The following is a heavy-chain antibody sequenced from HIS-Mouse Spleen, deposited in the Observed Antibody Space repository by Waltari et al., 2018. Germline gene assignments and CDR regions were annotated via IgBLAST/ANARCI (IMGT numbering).Heavy chain of an antibody. Sequence: QLQLQESGPGLVKPSETLSLTCTVSGGSISSSSYYWGWIRQPPGKGLEWIGSIYYSGSPSYNPSLKSRVTISVDTSKNQFSLKLSSVTAADTAVYYCARRRGWFDYWGQGTLVTVSS. J-gene: IGHJ4*02. CDR2: IYYSGSP. CDR1: GGSISSSSYY. CDR3: ARRRGWFDY. D-gene: IGHD6-19*01. V-gene: IGHV4-39*01.